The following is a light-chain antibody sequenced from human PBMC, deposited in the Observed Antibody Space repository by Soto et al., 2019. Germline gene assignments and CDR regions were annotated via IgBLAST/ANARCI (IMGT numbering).Light chain of an antibody. CDR3: SSYAGSNIYVV. Sequence: QSALTQPPSASGSPGQSVTISCTGTGSDVGGYNYVSWYQHHPGKAPKLMLYEVSTRPSGVPDRFSGYKSGNTASLTVSGLQAEDEADYYCSSYAGSNIYVVFGVGTKLTVL. CDR1: GSDVGGYNY. CDR2: EVS. J-gene: IGLJ2*01. V-gene: IGLV2-8*01.